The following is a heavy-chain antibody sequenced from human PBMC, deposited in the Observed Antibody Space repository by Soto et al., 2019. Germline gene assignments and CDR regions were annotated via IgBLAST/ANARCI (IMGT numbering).Heavy chain of an antibody. V-gene: IGHV1-69*13. Sequence: ASVKVSCKASGGTFSSYAISWVRQAPGQGLEWMGGIIPIFGTANYAQKFQGRVTITADESTSTAYMELSSLRSVDTAVYYCARGGYCSSTSCFIGPRHYYGMDVWGQGTTVTVSS. CDR3: ARGGYCSSTSCFIGPRHYYGMDV. CDR2: IIPIFGTA. D-gene: IGHD2-2*01. CDR1: GGTFSSYA. J-gene: IGHJ6*02.